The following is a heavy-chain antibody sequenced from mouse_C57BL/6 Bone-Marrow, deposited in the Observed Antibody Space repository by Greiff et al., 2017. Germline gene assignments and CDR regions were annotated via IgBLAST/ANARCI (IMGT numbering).Heavy chain of an antibody. CDR3: ATAQATFAY. CDR1: GFNIKDYY. Sequence: VQLQQSGAELVRPGASVKLSCTASGFNIKDYYMHWVKQRPEQGLEWIGRIDPEDGDTEYAPKFQGKATMTADTSSNTAYLQLGSLTSEDTAVYYCATAQATFAYWGQGTLVTVSA. CDR2: IDPEDGDT. J-gene: IGHJ3*01. D-gene: IGHD3-2*02. V-gene: IGHV14-1*01.